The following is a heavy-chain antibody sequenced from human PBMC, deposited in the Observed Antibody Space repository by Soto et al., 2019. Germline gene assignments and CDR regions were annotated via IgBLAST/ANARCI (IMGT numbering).Heavy chain of an antibody. CDR1: GYTFSSYG. Sequence: ASVKVSCKASGYTFSSYGISWVRQAPGQGREWMGWISVHNGDTNYAQKFQGRVTMTTDKSTSTAFMELRSLRSDDTALYYCTVGVRFSGPDSLDMWGQGTRVTFSS. CDR3: TVGVRFSGPDSLDM. CDR2: ISVHNGDT. D-gene: IGHD3-3*01. V-gene: IGHV1-18*01. J-gene: IGHJ3*02.